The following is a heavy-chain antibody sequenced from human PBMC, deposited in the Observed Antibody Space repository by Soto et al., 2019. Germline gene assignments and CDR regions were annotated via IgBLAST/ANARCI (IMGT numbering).Heavy chain of an antibody. CDR3: ARRSNYGYYFDY. V-gene: IGHV4-39*01. J-gene: IGHJ4*02. D-gene: IGHD4-4*01. Sequence: SETLSLTCTVSGGSISSSSYYWGWIRQPPGKGLEWIGNIYYSGSTYYNPSLKSRVTISVDTSKNQFSLKLSSVTAADTAVYYCARRSNYGYYFDYWGQGTLVTVS. CDR2: IYYSGST. CDR1: GGSISSSSYY.